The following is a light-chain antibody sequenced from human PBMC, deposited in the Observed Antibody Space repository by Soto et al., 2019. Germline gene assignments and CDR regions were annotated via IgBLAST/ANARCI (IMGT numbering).Light chain of an antibody. Sequence: DIQMTQSPSSLSASVGDRVTITCRASQSISSYLEWYQQKPGKAPKLLIYAASSLHSGVPARFSGSGSGTDFTLTISCLQPEDFAAYYCHQSYSTPHTFGQGAKVEIK. CDR3: HQSYSTPHT. J-gene: IGKJ1*01. V-gene: IGKV1-39*01. CDR2: AAS. CDR1: QSISSY.